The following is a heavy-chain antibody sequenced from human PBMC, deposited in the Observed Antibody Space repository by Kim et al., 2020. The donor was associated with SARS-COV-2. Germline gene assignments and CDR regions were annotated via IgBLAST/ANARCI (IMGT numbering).Heavy chain of an antibody. Sequence: SETLSLTCTVSGCSISSSSYYWGWIRQPPGKGLEWIGSIYYSGSTYYNPSLKSRVTISVDTSKNQFSLKLSSVTAADTAVYYCARANPLVLRYFDWSMGWIAPWGQGTLVTVSS. CDR3: ARANPLVLRYFDWSMGWIAP. V-gene: IGHV4-39*07. CDR2: IYYSGST. D-gene: IGHD3-9*01. J-gene: IGHJ5*02. CDR1: GCSISSSSYY.